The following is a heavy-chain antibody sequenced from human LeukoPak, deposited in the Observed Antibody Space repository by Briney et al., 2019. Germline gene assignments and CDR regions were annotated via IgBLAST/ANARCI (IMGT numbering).Heavy chain of an antibody. J-gene: IGHJ4*02. V-gene: IGHV1-18*01. CDR1: GYTFTSYG. CDR2: ISVYNGNT. CDR3: ARALDTPTNDY. Sequence: GASVKVSCKASGYTFTSYGINWLRQAPGQGLEWMGWISVYNGNTLYAQRLQGRVTMITDTSTSTAYMDLRSLRSDDTAVYYCARALDTPTNDYWGQGTLVTVSS. D-gene: IGHD5-18*01.